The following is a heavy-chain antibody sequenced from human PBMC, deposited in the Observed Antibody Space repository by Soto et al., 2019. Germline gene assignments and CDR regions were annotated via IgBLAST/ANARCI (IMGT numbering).Heavy chain of an antibody. CDR3: ARKAWVRFDY. CDR1: GDSISSSVW. Sequence: QVQMQESGPGLVKPSGTLSLTCAVSGDSISSSVWWTWVRQPPGKGLEWIGEVFHTGNNNYNPSLKSRATMSVDKDTNEFSLKVTSVTDADTAIYYCARKAWVRFDYWGQGALVTVSS. D-gene: IGHD7-27*01. CDR2: VFHTGNN. J-gene: IGHJ4*02. V-gene: IGHV4-4*02.